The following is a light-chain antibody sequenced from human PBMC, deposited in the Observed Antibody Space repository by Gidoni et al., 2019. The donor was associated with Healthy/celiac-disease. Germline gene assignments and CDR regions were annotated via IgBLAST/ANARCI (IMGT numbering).Light chain of an antibody. CDR3: QQSYSTPLT. J-gene: IGKJ4*01. V-gene: IGKV1-39*01. CDR1: QSISTY. CDR2: AAS. Sequence: DIQMTQSPSSLSASLGDRVTITCRASQSISTYLNWYQQKPGKAPKLLIYAASSLQSGVPSRFSCRGSGTDFTLTISSLQPEDFATYYCQQSYSTPLTFGGGTKVEIK.